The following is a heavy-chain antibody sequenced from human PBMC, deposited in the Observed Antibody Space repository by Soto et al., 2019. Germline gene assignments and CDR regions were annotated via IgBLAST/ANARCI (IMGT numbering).Heavy chain of an antibody. J-gene: IGHJ5*02. D-gene: IGHD1-26*01. Sequence: PSETLSLTCTVSGGSVSSGIYYWSWIRQPPGKGLEWIGYIYYSGSTNYNPSLKSRVTISVDTSKNQFSLKLSSVTAADTAVYYCARTPRGELLGVWFDPWGQGTLVTVSS. CDR1: GGSVSSGIYY. CDR2: IYYSGST. V-gene: IGHV4-61*01. CDR3: ARTPRGELLGVWFDP.